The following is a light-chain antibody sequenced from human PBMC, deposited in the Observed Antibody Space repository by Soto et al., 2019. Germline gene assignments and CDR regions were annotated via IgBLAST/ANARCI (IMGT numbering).Light chain of an antibody. V-gene: IGLV6-57*03. J-gene: IGLJ2*01. CDR2: EDN. Sequence: NFLLTQPHSVSESPGKTVTISCTRSSGSIASNYVQWYQQRPGSAPTTVIYEDNQRPFGVPDRFSGSIDSSSNSASLTTSGLKTEDEADYSCQSYDSSNVVFGGGTKLTVL. CDR1: SGSIASNY. CDR3: QSYDSSNVV.